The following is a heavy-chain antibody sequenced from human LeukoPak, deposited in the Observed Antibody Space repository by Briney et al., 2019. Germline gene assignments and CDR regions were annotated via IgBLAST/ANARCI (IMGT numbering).Heavy chain of an antibody. CDR2: IYVDGRTT. J-gene: IGHJ5*02. CDR3: IRDFRSADL. V-gene: IGHV3-74*01. CDR1: GFTFSNYW. Sequence: GGSLRLSCVASGFTFSNYWMHWVRHPPGKGLVWVSRIYVDGRTTNYADSVKGRSTISRDNAKNTVYLEMNSLSVEDTATYYCIRDFRSADLWGQGTLVTVTS.